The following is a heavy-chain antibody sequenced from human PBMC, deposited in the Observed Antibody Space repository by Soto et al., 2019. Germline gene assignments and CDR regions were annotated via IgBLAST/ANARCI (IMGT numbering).Heavy chain of an antibody. J-gene: IGHJ4*02. CDR1: S. D-gene: IGHD3-22*01. V-gene: IGHV1-69*01. CDR2: IIPIFGTT. Sequence: SRRSLQQDPGKGLEWMGGIIPIFGTTKHAQKFQGRVTSTADESTSTVYMELSRLTSEDTALYFCARDNYYVSSGYYFFAYWVQGTPVTVTS. CDR3: ARDNYYVSSGYYFFAY.